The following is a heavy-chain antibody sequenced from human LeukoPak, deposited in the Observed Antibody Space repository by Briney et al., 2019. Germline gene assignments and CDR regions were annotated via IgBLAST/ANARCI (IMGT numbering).Heavy chain of an antibody. V-gene: IGHV3-30*02. CDR3: AKDVVGQQWLENY. Sequence: GGSLRLSCAASGFTFTYYAIHWVRQAPGKGLEWVAFIQYDGSNKLYGDSVEGRFTISRDNSKNTLYLQMNSLRPEDTAVYYCAKDVVGQQWLENYWGQGTLVTVSS. J-gene: IGHJ4*02. D-gene: IGHD6-19*01. CDR1: GFTFTYYA. CDR2: IQYDGSNK.